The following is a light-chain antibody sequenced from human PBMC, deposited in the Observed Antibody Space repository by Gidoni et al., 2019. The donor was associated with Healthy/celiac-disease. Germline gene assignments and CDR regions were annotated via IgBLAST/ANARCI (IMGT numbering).Light chain of an antibody. CDR2: AAS. Sequence: DIQMTQSPSSLSASVGDRVTITCRPSQGISNYLAWYQQKPGKVPKLLIYAASTLQSGVPSRFSGSGSGTDFTLNISSLQPEDVATYYCQKYNSAPWTFGQGTKVEIK. V-gene: IGKV1-27*01. CDR3: QKYNSAPWT. J-gene: IGKJ1*01. CDR1: QGISNY.